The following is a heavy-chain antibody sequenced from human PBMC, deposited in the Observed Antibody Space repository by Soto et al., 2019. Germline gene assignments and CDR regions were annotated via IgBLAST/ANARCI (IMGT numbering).Heavy chain of an antibody. J-gene: IGHJ3*02. D-gene: IGHD6-19*01. CDR2: TYYRSKWYN. Sequence: SQTLSLTCAISGDSVSSNSVAWNWIRQSPSRGLEWLGRTYYRSKWYNDYAVSVKSRITINPDTSKNQFSMQVNSVMPDYAAVSYWAIPVAGMYAFDIWGQGTMVTVSS. CDR3: AIPVAGMYAFDI. V-gene: IGHV6-1*01. CDR1: GDSVSSNSVA.